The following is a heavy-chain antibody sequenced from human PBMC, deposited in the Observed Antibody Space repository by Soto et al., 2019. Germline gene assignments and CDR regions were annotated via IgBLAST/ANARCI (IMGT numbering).Heavy chain of an antibody. J-gene: IGHJ4*02. V-gene: IGHV3-23*01. Sequence: GGSLRLSCAVSCFTFSSHAMSWVRQSPWKRLESFSAISVSGGSTYYADSVKGRFTISIDNSNNTLYLQMKSLSADDTALYYCASQLSVAGTYDGGQGTLVTVSS. CDR3: ASQLSVAGTYD. D-gene: IGHD6-19*01. CDR2: ISVSGGST. CDR1: CFTFSSHA.